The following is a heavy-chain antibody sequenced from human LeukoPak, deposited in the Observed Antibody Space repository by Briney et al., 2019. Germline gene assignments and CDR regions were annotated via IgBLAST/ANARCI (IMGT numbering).Heavy chain of an antibody. CDR2: IIPIFGTA. V-gene: IGHV1-69*05. D-gene: IGHD1-14*01. CDR1: GGTFSSYA. Sequence: GASVKVSCKASGGTFSSYAISWVRQAPGQGLEWMGGIIPIFGTANYAQKFQGRVTITTDESTSTAYMELSSLRSEDTAVYYCARGATVYYYYYMDVWAKGPRSPSP. CDR3: ARGATVYYYYYMDV. J-gene: IGHJ6*03.